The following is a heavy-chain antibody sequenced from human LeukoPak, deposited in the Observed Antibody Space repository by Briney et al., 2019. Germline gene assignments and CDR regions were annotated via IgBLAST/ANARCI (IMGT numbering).Heavy chain of an antibody. CDR3: ARGPTAMVRTRGVMGAFDI. D-gene: IGHD3-10*01. J-gene: IGHJ3*02. Sequence: GSSVKVSRKASGGTFSSYAISWVRQAPGQGLEWMGGIIPIFGTANYAQKFQGRVTITADESTSTAYMELSSLRSEDTAVYYCARGPTAMVRTRGVMGAFDIWGQGTMVTVSS. CDR2: IIPIFGTA. CDR1: GGTFSSYA. V-gene: IGHV1-69*01.